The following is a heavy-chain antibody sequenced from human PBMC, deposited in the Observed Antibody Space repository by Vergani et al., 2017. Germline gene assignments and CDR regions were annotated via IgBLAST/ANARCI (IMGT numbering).Heavy chain of an antibody. V-gene: IGHV3-23*01. CDR3: VKDAGSYENFFDS. CDR2: LTGGGGST. J-gene: IGHJ4*02. D-gene: IGHD1-26*01. CDR1: GVTFSTYA. Sequence: EVQLLESGGRLKQPGGSVRLSCAASGVTFSTYAMQLVRQAPGKGLEWVSALTGGGGSTYYADSFKGRFISSRDNSRDTLYLQMNSLRPEDTATYYCVKDAGSYENFFDSWGQGTLVTVSS.